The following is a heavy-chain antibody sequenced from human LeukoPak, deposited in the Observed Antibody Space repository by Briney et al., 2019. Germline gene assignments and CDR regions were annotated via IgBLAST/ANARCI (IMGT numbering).Heavy chain of an antibody. Sequence: GGSLRLSCAASGFTFSNYAMNWVRQSPGKGLEWVSGVSGSGSYTYFADSVKGRFTISRHNSRDALYLQLHSLRAEDTALYYCARDTSFSYGTHYGMDVWGQGTTVTVSS. D-gene: IGHD5-18*01. CDR3: ARDTSFSYGTHYGMDV. V-gene: IGHV3-23*01. CDR2: VSGSGSYT. J-gene: IGHJ6*02. CDR1: GFTFSNYA.